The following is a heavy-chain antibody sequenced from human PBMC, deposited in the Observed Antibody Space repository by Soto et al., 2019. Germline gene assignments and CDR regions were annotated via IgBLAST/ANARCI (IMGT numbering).Heavy chain of an antibody. Sequence: EVQLVESGGGLVQPGGSLRLSCAASGFTVNSNYMSWVRQAQGKGLEWVSVIYRDGSTYYADSVKGRFIISRDNSNNTLYFQMNSLRAEDTAVYYCATLTKYDILTGFYPCWGQGTLVTVSS. CDR2: IYRDGST. CDR3: ATLTKYDILTGFYPC. CDR1: GFTVNSNY. J-gene: IGHJ4*02. D-gene: IGHD3-9*01. V-gene: IGHV3-66*01.